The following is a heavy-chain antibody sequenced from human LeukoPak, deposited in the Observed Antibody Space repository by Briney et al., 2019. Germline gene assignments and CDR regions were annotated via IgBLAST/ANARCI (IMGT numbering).Heavy chain of an antibody. D-gene: IGHD2-8*01. Sequence: GGSLRLSCAASGFTFSSYAMNWVRQAPGRGLEWVSGFSGSGGTTYYADSVKGRFTISRDNSKNTLYLQMNSLRAEDTAVYYCANGNRCTSPNCLGYYYFYMDVWGKGTTVTX. CDR2: FSGSGGTT. V-gene: IGHV3-23*01. CDR3: ANGNRCTSPNCLGYYYFYMDV. J-gene: IGHJ6*03. CDR1: GFTFSSYA.